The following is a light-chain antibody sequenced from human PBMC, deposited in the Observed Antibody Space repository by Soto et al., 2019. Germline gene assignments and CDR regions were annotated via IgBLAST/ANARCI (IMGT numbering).Light chain of an antibody. CDR3: HQYNDWPPGT. CDR1: QSVSNN. J-gene: IGKJ1*01. CDR2: GAS. Sequence: EIVMTQSPATLSVSPGERATLSCRASQSVSNNLAWYQHKPGQAPRLLIYGASTRATGIPARFSGSGSGTEFTLTLRSLQSVDFAVYYCHQYNDWPPGTFGQGTKVDIK. V-gene: IGKV3-15*01.